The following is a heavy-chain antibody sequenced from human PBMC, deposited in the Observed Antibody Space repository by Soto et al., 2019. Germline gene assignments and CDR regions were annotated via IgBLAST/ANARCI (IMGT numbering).Heavy chain of an antibody. CDR1: GFPFSSFW. J-gene: IGHJ4*02. V-gene: IGHV3-7*05. Sequence: EVQLVESGGGLVQPGGSLRLSCASSGFPFSSFWMSWIRQAPGKGLEWVANINQDGSEKYYVDSVKGRFTISRDNAKNSLLLHMNSLRAEDTAVYYCARDPPQYYGFWTYWGQGTLVTVSS. CDR3: ARDPPQYYGFWTY. D-gene: IGHD3-3*01. CDR2: INQDGSEK.